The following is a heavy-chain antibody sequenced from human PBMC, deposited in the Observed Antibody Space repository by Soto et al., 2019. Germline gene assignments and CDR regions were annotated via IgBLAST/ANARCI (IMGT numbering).Heavy chain of an antibody. Sequence: SVKVSCKASGGTFSSYGVSWVRQAPGQGLEWMGGIIPIFGTADYAQKFQGRVTITADESTSTAYMELSSLRSEDTAVYYCARERDTYYYDSSRRHAFDIWGQGTMVTVSS. J-gene: IGHJ3*02. V-gene: IGHV1-69*01. CDR2: IIPIFGTA. CDR3: ARERDTYYYDSSRRHAFDI. D-gene: IGHD3-22*01. CDR1: GGTFSSYG.